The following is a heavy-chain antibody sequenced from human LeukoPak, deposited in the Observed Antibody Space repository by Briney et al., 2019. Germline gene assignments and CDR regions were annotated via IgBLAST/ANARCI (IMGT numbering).Heavy chain of an antibody. CDR2: IIPIFGTA. CDR1: GGTFSSYA. J-gene: IGHJ4*02. V-gene: IGHV1-69*13. Sequence: ASVKVSCKASGGTFSSYAISWVRQAPGQGLEWMGGIIPIFGTANYAQKFQGRVTTTADESTSTAYMELSSLRSEDTAVYYCARDPILTGYYFDYWGQGTLVIVSS. D-gene: IGHD3-9*01. CDR3: ARDPILTGYYFDY.